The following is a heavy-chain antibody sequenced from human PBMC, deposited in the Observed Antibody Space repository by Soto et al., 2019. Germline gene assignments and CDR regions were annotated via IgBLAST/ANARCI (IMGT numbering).Heavy chain of an antibody. CDR2: IYYSGST. V-gene: IGHV4-31*03. Sequence: PSLTSTVSGGSIRSGGYYWSWIRQHPGKGLEWIGYIYYSGSTYYNPSLKSRVTISVDTSKNQFSLKLSSVTAAATAAYYCARDCARRIAVVTSRYYGIDVSGQVKNVTVSS. CDR3: ARDCARRIAVVTSRYYGIDV. J-gene: IGHJ6*02. D-gene: IGHD6-19*01. CDR1: GGSIRSGGYY.